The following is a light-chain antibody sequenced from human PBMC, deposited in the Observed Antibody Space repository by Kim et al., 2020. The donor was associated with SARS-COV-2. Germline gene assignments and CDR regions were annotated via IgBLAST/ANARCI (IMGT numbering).Light chain of an antibody. CDR1: DSDVGDYNY. Sequence: QSVVTQPASVSGSPGQSITISCTGTDSDVGDYNYVSWYQQHPGKAPKLMIYDVSQRPSGVANHFSGSKSGNTASLAISGLQAEDEAAYYCSSYTSSSTWVFGGGTRVTVL. CDR2: DVS. CDR3: SSYTSSSTWV. V-gene: IGLV2-14*03. J-gene: IGLJ3*02.